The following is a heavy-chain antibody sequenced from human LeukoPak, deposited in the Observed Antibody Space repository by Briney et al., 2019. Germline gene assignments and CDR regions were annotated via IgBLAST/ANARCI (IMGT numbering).Heavy chain of an antibody. CDR3: AKTYYYSSGNF. J-gene: IGHJ4*02. Sequence: GGSLRLSCAASGFTFSSYGMHWVRQAPGKGLEWVAVIWYDGSNKYYADSVKGRFTISRDNAQNSLYLQMNSLRAEDTAMYYCAKTYYYSSGNFWGQGTLVTVSS. V-gene: IGHV3-33*03. D-gene: IGHD3-10*01. CDR2: IWYDGSNK. CDR1: GFTFSSYG.